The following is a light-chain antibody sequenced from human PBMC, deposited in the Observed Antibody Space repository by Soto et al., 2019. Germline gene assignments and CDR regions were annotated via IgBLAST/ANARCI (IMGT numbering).Light chain of an antibody. Sequence: IVLTQSPATLSLSPGERATLYCRASQSVSSYLAWYQHKPGHAPMLLIYDASNRATGIPARFSGSGSGTDFTLTISILEPEDFALYYCQQRSNWPSFGQGTRLEIK. CDR3: QQRSNWPS. CDR1: QSVSSY. J-gene: IGKJ5*01. CDR2: DAS. V-gene: IGKV3-11*01.